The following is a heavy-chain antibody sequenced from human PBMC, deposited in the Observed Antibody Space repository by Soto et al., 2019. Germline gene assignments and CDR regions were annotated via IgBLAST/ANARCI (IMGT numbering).Heavy chain of an antibody. CDR3: ARGSESMVATFGYFDY. D-gene: IGHD5-12*01. V-gene: IGHV3-33*01. CDR2: IWYDGSNK. Sequence: GGSLRLSCAASGFTFSSYGMHWVRQAPGKGLEWVAVIWYDGSNKYYADSVKGRFTISRDNSKNTLYLQMNSLRAEDTAVYYCARGSESMVATFGYFDYWGQGTLVTLSS. J-gene: IGHJ4*02. CDR1: GFTFSSYG.